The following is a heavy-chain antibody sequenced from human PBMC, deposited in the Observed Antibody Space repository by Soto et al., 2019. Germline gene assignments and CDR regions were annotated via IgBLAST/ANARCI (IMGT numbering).Heavy chain of an antibody. CDR3: VTLALGKFDY. CDR2: ISDSAERI. J-gene: IGHJ4*02. Sequence: GGSLRLSCAASGFTFSSYGVHWVRQAPGKGLEWVSAISDSAERIFYVDSVKGRFTISRDNSKNKLYLQMDSLRVEDTAVYYCVTLALGKFDYWGQGNLVTVSS. D-gene: IGHD1-26*01. V-gene: IGHV3-23*01. CDR1: GFTFSSYG.